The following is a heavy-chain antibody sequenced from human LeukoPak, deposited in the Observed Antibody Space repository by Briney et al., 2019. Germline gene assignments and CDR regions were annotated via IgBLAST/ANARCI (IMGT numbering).Heavy chain of an antibody. CDR1: GFTFSSYG. V-gene: IGHV3-33*05. CDR2: VSYEGTIK. Sequence: GGSLRLSCAASGFTFSSYGMHWVRQAPGEGLEWVAVVSYEGTIKYYTDSAKGRFTISRDNSGNIISLQMNNLTTEDTAIYYCAREKFDSWGQGALVTVSP. CDR3: AREKFDS. J-gene: IGHJ5*01.